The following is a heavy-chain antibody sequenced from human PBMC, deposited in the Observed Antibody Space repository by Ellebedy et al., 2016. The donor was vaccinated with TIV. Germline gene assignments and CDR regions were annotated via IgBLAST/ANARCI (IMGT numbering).Heavy chain of an antibody. CDR2: IYYSEST. Sequence: MPSETLSLTCTVSGGSISSYYWSWIRQPPGKGLEWIGYIYYSESTYYNPSLKSRVTISVDTSKNQFSLKLSSVTAADTAVYYCANNRYFNYWGQGTLVTVSS. V-gene: IGHV4-59*04. J-gene: IGHJ4*02. CDR1: GGSISSYY. CDR3: ANNRYFNY. D-gene: IGHD1-14*01.